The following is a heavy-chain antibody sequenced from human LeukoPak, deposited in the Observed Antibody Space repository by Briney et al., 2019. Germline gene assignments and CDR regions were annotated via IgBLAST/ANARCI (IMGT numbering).Heavy chain of an antibody. CDR2: VYYTGIT. J-gene: IGHJ6*03. Sequence: SETLSVTPTHAGGSISSTMSNGGWIRQPPGKGLEWIGSVYYTGITYYNPSVESRVTISVDTSKNHFSLELNSVTAADTGVYFYATQVRYPDVMLMDVWGKGTTVIVSS. D-gene: IGHD3-16*01. CDR1: GGSISSTMSN. V-gene: IGHV4-39*02. CDR3: ATQVRYPDVMLMDV.